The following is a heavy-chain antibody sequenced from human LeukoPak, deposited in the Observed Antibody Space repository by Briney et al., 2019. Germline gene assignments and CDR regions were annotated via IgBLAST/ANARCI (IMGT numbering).Heavy chain of an antibody. D-gene: IGHD2-15*01. J-gene: IGHJ6*03. Sequence: GGSLRLSCAASGFTFDDYAMHWVRHARGKGLEWVSAISSTGGTSYYADSVKGRFTISRDKDKNNLYMKMNRLRDEDTAIYYCAKNGDRGAYCSGGSCYPYYYYNMDVWGKGTTVTISS. CDR2: ISSTGGTS. CDR1: GFTFDDYA. V-gene: IGHV3-23*01. CDR3: AKNGDRGAYCSGGSCYPYYYYNMDV.